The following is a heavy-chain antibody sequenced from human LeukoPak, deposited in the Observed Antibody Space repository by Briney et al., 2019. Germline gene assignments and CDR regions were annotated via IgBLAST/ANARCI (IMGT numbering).Heavy chain of an antibody. CDR1: GYTFTSYD. J-gene: IGHJ5*02. CDR3: ARGVIAAAGENWFDP. Sequence: ASVKVSCEASGYTFTSYDINWVRQATGQGLEWMGWMNPNSGNTGYAQKFQGRVTMTRNTSISTAYMELSSLRSEDTAVYYCARGVIAAAGENWFDPWGQGTLVTVSS. CDR2: MNPNSGNT. D-gene: IGHD6-13*01. V-gene: IGHV1-8*01.